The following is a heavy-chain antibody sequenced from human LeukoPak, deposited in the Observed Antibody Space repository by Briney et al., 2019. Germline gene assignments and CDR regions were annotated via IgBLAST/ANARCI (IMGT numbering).Heavy chain of an antibody. D-gene: IGHD6-19*01. J-gene: IGHJ6*02. Sequence: PGGSLRLSCAASGFTFSSYWIHWVRHAPGKGLVGVSRINTDGSHTSYADSVKGRFTISRDNANNTLYLQMNSLRAEDTAVYFCARGSNGWYGNDVWGLGTTVTVSS. V-gene: IGHV3-74*01. CDR2: INTDGSHT. CDR1: GFTFSSYW. CDR3: ARGSNGWYGNDV.